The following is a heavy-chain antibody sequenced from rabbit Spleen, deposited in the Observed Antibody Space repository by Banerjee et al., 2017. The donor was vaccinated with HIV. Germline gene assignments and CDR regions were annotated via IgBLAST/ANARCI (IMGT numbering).Heavy chain of an antibody. CDR3: AKSDNSYNL. J-gene: IGHJ4*01. D-gene: IGHD5-1*01. CDR2: IGASTGNT. V-gene: IGHV1S45*01. Sequence: QEQLVESGGGLVQPGGSLKLSCKASGFDFSTYSMSWVRQAPGKGLEWIACIGASTGNTYYASWAKGRFTISKTSSTTVTLQMTSLTAADTATYFCAKSDNSYNLWGPGTLVTVS. CDR1: GFDFSTYS.